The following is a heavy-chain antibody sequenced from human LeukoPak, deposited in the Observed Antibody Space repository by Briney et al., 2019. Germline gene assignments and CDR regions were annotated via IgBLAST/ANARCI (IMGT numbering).Heavy chain of an antibody. D-gene: IGHD2-2*01. Sequence: EGSLRLSCAASGLTFSNAWMSWVRQAPGKGLEWVGRIKSKTDGGTTDYAAPVKGRFTISRDDSKNTQYLQMNSLKTEDTAVYYCTTYQLLLYAAWFDPWGQGTLVTVSS. V-gene: IGHV3-15*01. J-gene: IGHJ5*02. CDR1: GLTFSNAW. CDR3: TTYQLLLYAAWFDP. CDR2: IKSKTDGGTT.